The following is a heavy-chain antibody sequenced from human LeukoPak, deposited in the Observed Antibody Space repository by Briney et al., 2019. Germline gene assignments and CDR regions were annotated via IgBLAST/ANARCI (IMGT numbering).Heavy chain of an antibody. D-gene: IGHD3-10*01. J-gene: IGHJ4*02. V-gene: IGHV1-3*01. CDR1: GPGFP. Sequence: ASVRLSCKASGPGFPMHWVRQAPGQRLEWMGWITVANGDTGYSLYFLSRVTITSDTSASTVYMELSSLSSEDTAVYYCARKGYFTSGSYHFDYWGQGTLVTVSS. CDR3: ARKGYFTSGSYHFDY. CDR2: ITVANGDT.